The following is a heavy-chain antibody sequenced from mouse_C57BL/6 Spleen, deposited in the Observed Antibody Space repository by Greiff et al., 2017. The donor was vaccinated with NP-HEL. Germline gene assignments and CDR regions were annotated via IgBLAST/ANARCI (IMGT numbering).Heavy chain of an antibody. J-gene: IGHJ3*01. Sequence: QVQLQQPGAELVMPGASVKLSCKASGYTFTSYWMHWVKQRPGQGLEWIGEIDPSDSYTNYNQKFKGKSTLTVDKSSSTAYMQLSSLTSEDSAVYYCARGYDGYYSTFFAYWGQGTLVTVSA. D-gene: IGHD2-3*01. V-gene: IGHV1-69*01. CDR1: GYTFTSYW. CDR2: IDPSDSYT. CDR3: ARGYDGYYSTFFAY.